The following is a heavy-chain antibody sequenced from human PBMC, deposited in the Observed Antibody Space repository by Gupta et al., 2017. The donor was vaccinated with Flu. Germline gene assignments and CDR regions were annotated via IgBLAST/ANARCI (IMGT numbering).Heavy chain of an antibody. J-gene: IGHJ6*02. D-gene: IGHD1-26*01. CDR2: IYHSGST. V-gene: IGHV4-59*01. Sequence: QVKLQESGPGLAKPSETLSLSCTVSGDSIRGYYWTWIRQPPGKGLEWIGYIYHSGSTYYNPSLKSRVTMSVDTSKNQFSLMLSSVTAADTAVYYCARYLLWDSYLCGMDVWGQGTTVTVSS. CDR3: ARYLLWDSYLCGMDV. CDR1: GDSIRGYY.